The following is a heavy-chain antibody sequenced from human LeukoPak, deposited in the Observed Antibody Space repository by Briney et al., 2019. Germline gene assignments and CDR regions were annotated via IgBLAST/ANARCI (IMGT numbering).Heavy chain of an antibody. D-gene: IGHD2-15*01. V-gene: IGHV4-39*07. J-gene: IGHJ5*02. Sequence: SETLSLACTVSGGSISSSSYCWGWIRPPPGQGLEWVGSIYYSGSTYYNPSLKRRVTISVDTSKSQFSLKLSSVTAADTAVYCCARDRTVVAATYNWFDPWGQGTLVTVSS. CDR3: ARDRTVVAATYNWFDP. CDR2: IYYSGST. CDR1: GGSISSSSYC.